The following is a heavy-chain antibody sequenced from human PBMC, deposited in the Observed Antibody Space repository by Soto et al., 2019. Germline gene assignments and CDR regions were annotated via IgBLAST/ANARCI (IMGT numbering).Heavy chain of an antibody. Sequence: SDTLSLTFAFSGCTITSTNWCSWVRQSPGKGLEWIGEIHHGGSTNYNPSLQTRVTISVDNSKNQFSLKLSSVTAADTAVYCGARYDYGSGNDYNIDSWGEGTL. CDR1: GCTITSTNW. V-gene: IGHV4-4*01. CDR3: ARYDYGSGNDYNIDS. J-gene: IGHJ4*02. D-gene: IGHD3-10*01. CDR2: IHHGGST.